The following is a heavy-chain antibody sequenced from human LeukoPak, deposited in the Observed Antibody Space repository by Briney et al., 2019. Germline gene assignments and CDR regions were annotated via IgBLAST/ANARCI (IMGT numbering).Heavy chain of an antibody. V-gene: IGHV4-4*02. J-gene: IGHJ6*03. Sequence: SGTLSLTCAVSGGSISTVNWWSWVRQPPGKGLEWIGEIYHSGSTNYNPSLKSRVTISVDKSKNQFSLKLSSVTAADTAVYYRARVAVPAPTYYYYYMDVWGEGTTVTVSS. CDR3: ARVAVPAPTYYYYYMDV. D-gene: IGHD2-2*01. CDR1: GGSISTVNW. CDR2: IYHSGST.